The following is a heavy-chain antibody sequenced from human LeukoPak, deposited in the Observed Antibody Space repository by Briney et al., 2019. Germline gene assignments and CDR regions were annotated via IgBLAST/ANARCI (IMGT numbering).Heavy chain of an antibody. J-gene: IGHJ4*02. CDR1: GFTFSSYG. CDR3: AKGSDNYYDSSGYYYVLDY. CDR2: IWYDESKK. Sequence: GGSLRLSCAASGFTFSSYGMPWVRQAPGKGLEWVAVIWYDESKKYHADSVKGRFTISRDVSKNTLYLQMNSLRAEDTAVYYCAKGSDNYYDSSGYYYVLDYWGQGTLVTVSS. D-gene: IGHD3-22*01. V-gene: IGHV3-33*03.